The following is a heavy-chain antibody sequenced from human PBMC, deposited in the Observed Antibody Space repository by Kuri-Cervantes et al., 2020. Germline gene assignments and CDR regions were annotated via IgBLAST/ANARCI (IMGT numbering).Heavy chain of an antibody. D-gene: IGHD3-10*01. CDR3: ARVGFGTYGSGSEN. CDR1: GGSVSSGSYY. J-gene: IGHJ4*02. V-gene: IGHV4-61*01. CDR2: IYYSGST. Sequence: ESLKISCTVSGGSVSSGSYYWSWIRQPPGKGLEWIGYIYYSGSTNYNPSLKSRVTISRDTSKNQFSLKLNSVTAADTAVYYCARVGFGTYGSGSENWGQGTLVTVSS.